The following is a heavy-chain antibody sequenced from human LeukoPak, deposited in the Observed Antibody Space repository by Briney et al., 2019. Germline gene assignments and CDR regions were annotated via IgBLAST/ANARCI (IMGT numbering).Heavy chain of an antibody. CDR2: ISGSGGST. J-gene: IGHJ4*02. CDR3: AKGGYDFWSGYLFDY. V-gene: IGHV3-23*01. CDR1: GFTFSSYW. D-gene: IGHD3-3*01. Sequence: GGSLRLSCAASGFTFSSYWMSWVRQAPGKGLEWVSAISGSGGSTYYADSVKGRFTISRDNSKNTLYLQMNSLRAEDTAVYYCAKGGYDFWSGYLFDYWGQGTLVTVSS.